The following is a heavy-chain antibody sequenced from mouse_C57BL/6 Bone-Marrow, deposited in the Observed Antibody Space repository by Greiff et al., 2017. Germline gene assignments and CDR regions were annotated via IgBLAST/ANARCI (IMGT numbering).Heavy chain of an antibody. Sequence: DVMLVESGGGLVKPGGSLKLSCAASGFTFSDYGMHWVRQAPEKGLEWVAYISSGSSTIYYADTVKGRFTISRDNAKNTLFLQMTSLRSEDTAMYCCAMLGSYYFDYWGQGTTLTVSS. CDR2: ISSGSSTI. J-gene: IGHJ2*01. CDR1: GFTFSDYG. V-gene: IGHV5-17*01. CDR3: AMLGSYYFDY. D-gene: IGHD3-1*01.